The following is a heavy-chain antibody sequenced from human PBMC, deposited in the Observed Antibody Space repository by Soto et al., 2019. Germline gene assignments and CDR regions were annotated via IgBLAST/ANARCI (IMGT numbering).Heavy chain of an antibody. CDR2: IYYSGST. D-gene: IGHD3-16*02. CDR3: EGRNYDYVWGSYRYAYGMDV. Sequence: SETLSLTCTVSGGSISSSSYYWGWIRQPPGKGLEWIGSIYYSGSTYYNPSLKSRVTISVDTSKNQFSLKLSSVTAADTAVYYCEGRNYDYVWGSYRYAYGMDVWGQGTTVTVSS. CDR1: GGSISSSSYY. J-gene: IGHJ6*02. V-gene: IGHV4-39*01.